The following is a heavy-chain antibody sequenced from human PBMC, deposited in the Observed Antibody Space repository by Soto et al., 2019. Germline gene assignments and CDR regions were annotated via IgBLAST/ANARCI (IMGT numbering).Heavy chain of an antibody. CDR3: AKGYSSSWYAGPLGY. Sequence: EVQLLESGGGLVQPGGSLRLSCAASGFTFSSYAMSWVRQAPGKGLEWVSAISGSGGSTYYADSVKGRFTISRDNSKNTLYLQMNSLVAEDTAVYYCAKGYSSSWYAGPLGYWGQEPWSPSPQ. V-gene: IGHV3-23*01. D-gene: IGHD6-13*01. CDR1: GFTFSSYA. J-gene: IGHJ4*01. CDR2: ISGSGGST.